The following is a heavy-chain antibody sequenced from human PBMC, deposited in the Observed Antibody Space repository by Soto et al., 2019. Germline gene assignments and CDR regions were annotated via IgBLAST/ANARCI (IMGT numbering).Heavy chain of an antibody. J-gene: IGHJ3*02. D-gene: IGHD1-26*01. CDR1: GGTFSSYA. V-gene: IGHV1-69*13. CDR3: ARFSLKYSRLLHAFDI. CDR2: IIPIFGTA. Sequence: SVKVSCKASGGTFSSYAISWVRQAPGQGLEWMGGIIPIFGTANYAQKFQGRVTITADESTSTAYMELSSLRSEDTAVYYCARFSLKYSRLLHAFDICGPGTLVTVSS.